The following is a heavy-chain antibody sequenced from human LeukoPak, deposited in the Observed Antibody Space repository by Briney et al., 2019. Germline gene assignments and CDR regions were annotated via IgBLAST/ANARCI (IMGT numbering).Heavy chain of an antibody. V-gene: IGHV4-4*07. J-gene: IGHJ5*02. CDR2: IYTSGST. D-gene: IGHD6-19*01. Sequence: SETLSLTCTVSGGSISSYYWSWIRQPAGKGLEWIGRIYTSGSTNYNPSLKSRVTMSVDTSKNQFSLKLSSVTAADTAVYYCARGSSAAVAGTLPWFDPWGQGTLVTVSS. CDR3: ARGSSAAVAGTLPWFDP. CDR1: GGSISSYY.